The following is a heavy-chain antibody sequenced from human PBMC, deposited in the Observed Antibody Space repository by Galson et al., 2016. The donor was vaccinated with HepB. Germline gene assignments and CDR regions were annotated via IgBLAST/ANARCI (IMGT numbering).Heavy chain of an antibody. D-gene: IGHD2-15*01. V-gene: IGHV3-33*01. CDR3: AATVHCCGGNCHCYFDY. CDR1: GFTFSAHA. J-gene: IGHJ4*02. Sequence: SLRLSCAASGFTFSAHAMHWVRQAPGRGLEWVAVIWFAGSEKYYSDSVKGRFTISRDNSKNTLDLQMNSLRAEDTAVYYCAATVHCCGGNCHCYFDYWGQGTLVTVPS. CDR2: IWFAGSEK.